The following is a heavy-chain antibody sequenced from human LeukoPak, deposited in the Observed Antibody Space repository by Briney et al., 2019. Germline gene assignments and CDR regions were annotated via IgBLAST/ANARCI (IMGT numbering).Heavy chain of an antibody. Sequence: SGGSLRLSCAASGFTLSTYWMSWVRQAPGKGLEWVANIKEDGSEKYYVDSVKGRFTISRDNAKNSLYLQMNSLRAEDTAVYYCARDLYRIVVVPHYFDYWGQGTLVTVSS. V-gene: IGHV3-7*01. CDR2: IKEDGSEK. CDR1: GFTLSTYW. CDR3: ARDLYRIVVVPHYFDY. J-gene: IGHJ4*02. D-gene: IGHD3-22*01.